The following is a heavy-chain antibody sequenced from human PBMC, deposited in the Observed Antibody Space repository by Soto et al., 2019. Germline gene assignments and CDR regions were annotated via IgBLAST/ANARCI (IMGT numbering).Heavy chain of an antibody. J-gene: IGHJ6*02. CDR2: IIPVFGTP. D-gene: IGHD3-22*01. CDR1: GGSFSNYG. CDR3: ARGDATKIIVTTYYGLDV. Sequence: QVQVVQSGAEVKKPGSSVKVSCKASGGSFSNYGISWVRQAPGQGLEWMGGIIPVFGTPHHAQKFQDRVTITADESTSTVYMEVSSLTSEDTAVYYCARGDATKIIVTTYYGLDVWGQGTTVTVSS. V-gene: IGHV1-69*12.